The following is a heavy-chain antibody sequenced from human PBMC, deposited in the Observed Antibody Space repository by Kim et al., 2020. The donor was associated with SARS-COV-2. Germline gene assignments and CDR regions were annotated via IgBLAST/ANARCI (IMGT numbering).Heavy chain of an antibody. Sequence: GGSLRLSCAASGFTFSSYGMHWVRQAPGKGLEWVAVISYDGSNKYYADSVKGRFTISRDNSKNTLYLQMNSLRAEDTAVYYCAKDFLDYDILTGYYYYYYGMDVWGQGTTVTVSS. CDR2: ISYDGSNK. J-gene: IGHJ6*02. CDR1: GFTFSSYG. V-gene: IGHV3-30*18. CDR3: AKDFLDYDILTGYYYYYYGMDV. D-gene: IGHD3-9*01.